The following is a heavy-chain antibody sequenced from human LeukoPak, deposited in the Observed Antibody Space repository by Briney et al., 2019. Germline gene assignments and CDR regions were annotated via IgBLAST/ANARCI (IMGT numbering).Heavy chain of an antibody. CDR1: GYTFTSYA. J-gene: IGHJ4*02. Sequence: ASVKVSCKASGYTFTSYAMNWVRQAPGQGLEWMGFINTNTGNPTYAQGFTGRFAFSLDTSVSTAYLQISSLKAEDTAVYYCARANYGSGSYPLDYWGQGTLVTVSS. CDR2: INTNTGNP. D-gene: IGHD3-10*01. V-gene: IGHV7-4-1*02. CDR3: ARANYGSGSYPLDY.